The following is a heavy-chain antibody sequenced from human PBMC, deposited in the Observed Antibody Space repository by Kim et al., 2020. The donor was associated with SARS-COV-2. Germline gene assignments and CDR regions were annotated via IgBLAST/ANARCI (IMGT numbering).Heavy chain of an antibody. V-gene: IGHV4-39*01. J-gene: IGHJ4*02. Sequence: TPSHKSRVTISLDTSKNHFSLKLSSVTAADTAVYYCARRTRIAADRSFDYWGQGTLVTVSS. CDR3: ARRTRIAADRSFDY. D-gene: IGHD6-13*01.